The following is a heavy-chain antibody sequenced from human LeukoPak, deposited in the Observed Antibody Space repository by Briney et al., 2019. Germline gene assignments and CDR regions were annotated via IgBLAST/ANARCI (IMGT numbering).Heavy chain of an antibody. CDR1: GGTFSSYA. J-gene: IGHJ4*02. V-gene: IGHV1-46*01. D-gene: IGHD3-22*01. CDR2: INPSGGST. Sequence: ASVKVSCKASGGTFSSYAISWVRQAPGQGLEWMGIINPSGGSTSYAQKFQGRVTMTRDTSTSTVYMELSSLRSEDTAVYYCARGAPYYYPGLSWGQGTLVTVSS. CDR3: ARGAPYYYPGLS.